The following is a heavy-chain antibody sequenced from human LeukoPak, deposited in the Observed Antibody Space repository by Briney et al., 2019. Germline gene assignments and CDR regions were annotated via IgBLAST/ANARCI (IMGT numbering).Heavy chain of an antibody. CDR2: INPNSGDT. V-gene: IGHV1-8*03. CDR3: ARGQNQLPGNY. D-gene: IGHD5-24*01. CDR1: GYTFTSFD. J-gene: IGHJ4*02. Sequence: ASVKVSCKASGYTFTSFDITWVRQASGQGLEWMGWINPNSGDTAYAQKFQGRVTISTNTSIGTAYMELSNLRSDDTAVYYCARGQNQLPGNYWGQGTLVTVSS.